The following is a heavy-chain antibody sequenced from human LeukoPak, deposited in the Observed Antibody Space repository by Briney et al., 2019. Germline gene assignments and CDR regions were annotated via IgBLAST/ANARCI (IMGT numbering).Heavy chain of an antibody. CDR1: ELTLTNAW. J-gene: IGHJ6*02. V-gene: IGHV3-15*01. D-gene: IGHD1-26*01. Sequence: GESLRLSCAASELTLTNAWMTWVRQAPGKGLEWVGHIKKKVEGGTTDYAAPVKGRFTISRDDSKNTLHLQRNSLRTEDTAVYYCTTLASGRYGVDAWGQGTMVTVSS. CDR2: IKKKVEGGTT. CDR3: TTLASGRYGVDA.